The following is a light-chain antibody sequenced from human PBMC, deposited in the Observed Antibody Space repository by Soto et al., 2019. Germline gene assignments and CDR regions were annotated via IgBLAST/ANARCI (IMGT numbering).Light chain of an antibody. CDR3: ETWESNTRV. Sequence: QPVLTQSPSASASLGSSVKLTCTLSSGHSSYIIAWHQQQPGKAPRYLMNLEGSGSYNKGSGTPARFSGSSSGADRYLTISNLQSEDEADYYCETWESNTRVFGTGTKVTVL. V-gene: IGLV4-60*03. J-gene: IGLJ1*01. CDR1: SGHSSYI. CDR2: LEGSGSY.